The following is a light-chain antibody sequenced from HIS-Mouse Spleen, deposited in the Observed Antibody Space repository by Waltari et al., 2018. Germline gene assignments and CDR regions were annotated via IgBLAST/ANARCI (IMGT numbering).Light chain of an antibody. V-gene: IGLV2-14*01. CDR2: EVS. J-gene: IGLJ3*02. CDR3: SSYTSSSTLV. Sequence: QSALTQPASVSGSPGQSITISCTGTSSYVGGSHYVSWYQQHPGKAPKLMIYEVSNRPSGVSNRFSGSKSGNTASLTISGLQAEDEADYYCSSYTSSSTLVFGGGTKLTVL. CDR1: SSYVGGSHY.